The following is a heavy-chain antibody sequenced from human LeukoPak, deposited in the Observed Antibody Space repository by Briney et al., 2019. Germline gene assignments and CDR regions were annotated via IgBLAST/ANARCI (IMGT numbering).Heavy chain of an antibody. J-gene: IGHJ1*01. D-gene: IGHD4-17*01. CDR1: GFTFRNHA. V-gene: IGHV3-23*01. CDR3: AKNRGDYDPEYFQH. CDR2: IRASGDTT. Sequence: PGGSLRLSCAASGFTFRNHAMSWVRQAPGKGLEWVSNIRASGDTTFYADSVKGRFTISRDNSKNTVYLQMNSLRAEDTAVYYCAKNRGDYDPEYFQHWGLGTLVTVPS.